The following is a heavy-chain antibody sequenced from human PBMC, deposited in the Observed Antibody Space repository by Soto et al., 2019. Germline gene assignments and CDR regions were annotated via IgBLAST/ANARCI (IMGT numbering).Heavy chain of an antibody. J-gene: IGHJ6*02. D-gene: IGHD3-10*01. CDR3: ARVGFMGYSESQRIHYGMDV. CDR1: GGTFSSYA. V-gene: IGHV1-69*12. CDR2: IIPIFGTA. Sequence: QVQLVQSGAEVKKPGSSVKVSCKASGGTFSSYAISWVRQAPGQGLEWMGGIIPIFGTANYAQKFQGRVTITADESTSTDYRELSSLRSEDTAVYYCARVGFMGYSESQRIHYGMDVWGQGTTVTVSS.